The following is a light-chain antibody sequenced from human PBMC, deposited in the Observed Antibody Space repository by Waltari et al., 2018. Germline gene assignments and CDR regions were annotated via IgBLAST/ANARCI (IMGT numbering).Light chain of an antibody. V-gene: IGLV1-47*01. CDR2: RNN. CDR1: RSTIGNNY. CDR3: AVWDDALSGAV. Sequence: QSVVTQPPSASGTPGQRVTISCSGRRSTIGNNYVYWYQQLPGSSPKLFIHRNNQLPSGVPVRFSGSKSGDSASLAISDLRSEDEADYYCAVWDDALSGAVFGGGTKLTVL. J-gene: IGLJ3*02.